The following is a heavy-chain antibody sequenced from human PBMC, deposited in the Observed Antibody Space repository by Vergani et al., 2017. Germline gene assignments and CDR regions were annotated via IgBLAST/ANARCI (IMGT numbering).Heavy chain of an antibody. CDR1: GFTFSSYA. D-gene: IGHD3-22*01. V-gene: IGHV3-30-3*01. CDR2: ISYDGSNK. Sequence: QVQLVESGGGVVQPGRSLSLSCAASGFTFSSYAMHWVRQAPGKGLEWVAVISYDGSNKYDADSVKGRFTISRDNAKNTLYLQMNSLRAEDTAVYYCASASGYYDSSGYYGEVLFAFDIWGQGTMVTVSS. J-gene: IGHJ3*02. CDR3: ASASGYYDSSGYYGEVLFAFDI.